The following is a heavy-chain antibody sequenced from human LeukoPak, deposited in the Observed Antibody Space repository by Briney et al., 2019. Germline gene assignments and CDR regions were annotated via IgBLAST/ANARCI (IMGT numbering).Heavy chain of an antibody. D-gene: IGHD6-6*01. V-gene: IGHV1-46*01. CDR3: ARKGSSSCFDY. CDR2: INPSGST. Sequence: ASVKVSCKASGYTFTSYYMHWVRQAPGQGLEWMGIINPSGSTSHAQKFQGRVTMTRDTSTSTVYMELSSLRSEDTAVYYCARKGSSSCFDYWGQGTLVTVSS. J-gene: IGHJ4*02. CDR1: GYTFTSYY.